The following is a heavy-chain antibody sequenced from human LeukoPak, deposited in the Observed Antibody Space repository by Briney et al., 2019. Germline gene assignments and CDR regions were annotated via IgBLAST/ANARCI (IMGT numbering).Heavy chain of an antibody. CDR2: IYYSGST. D-gene: IGHD3-10*01. Sequence: PSETLSLTCTVSGGSISSSSYYWGWIRQPPGKGLEWIGSIYYSGSTYYNPSLKGRVTISVDTSKNQFFLKLSSVTAADTAVYYCARSYGTPSGSYLERPYYFDYWGQGTLVTVSS. CDR1: GGSISSSSYY. V-gene: IGHV4-39*01. J-gene: IGHJ4*02. CDR3: ARSYGTPSGSYLERPYYFDY.